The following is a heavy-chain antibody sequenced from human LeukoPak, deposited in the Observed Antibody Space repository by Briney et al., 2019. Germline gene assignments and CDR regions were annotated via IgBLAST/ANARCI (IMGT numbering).Heavy chain of an antibody. J-gene: IGHJ4*02. CDR3: ARVSPVAGHGDY. D-gene: IGHD6-19*01. V-gene: IGHV4-34*01. CDR1: GGSFSGYY. CDR2: INHSGST. Sequence: KPSETLSLTCAVYGGSFSGYYWSWIRQPPGKGLEWIGEINHSGSTNYNPSLKSRVTISVDTSKNQFSLKLSSVTAADTAVYYCARVSPVAGHGDYWGQGTLVTVSS.